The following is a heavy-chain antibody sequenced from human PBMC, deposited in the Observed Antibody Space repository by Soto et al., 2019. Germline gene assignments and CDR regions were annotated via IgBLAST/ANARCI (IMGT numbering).Heavy chain of an antibody. CDR1: GFIFSCFG. CDR3: VRDLLGSGGHFDY. J-gene: IGHJ4*02. CDR2: IWYDGSNT. V-gene: IGHV3-33*01. D-gene: IGHD7-27*01. Sequence: GGSLRLSCAASGFIFSCFGMHWVRQAPGKGLEWVAHIWYDGSNTYYADSVKGRFTISRDNSRNTLYLQMDSLRAEDTAVYHCVRDLLGSGGHFDYWGQGTPVTVS.